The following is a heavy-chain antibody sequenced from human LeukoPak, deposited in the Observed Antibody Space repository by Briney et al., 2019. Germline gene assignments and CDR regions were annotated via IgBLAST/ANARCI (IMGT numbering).Heavy chain of an antibody. CDR3: AKDPGPDY. CDR1: GFIFSSYG. V-gene: IGHV3-30*02. CDR2: IRYDGTDK. D-gene: IGHD1-1*01. J-gene: IGHJ4*02. Sequence: GGSLRLSCAASGFIFSSYGMHRVRQAPGKGLEWVAFIRYDGTDKYYVDSVKGRFTISRDNSKNTLYLQMNSLSAEDTAVYYCAKDPGPDYWGRGTLVTVSS.